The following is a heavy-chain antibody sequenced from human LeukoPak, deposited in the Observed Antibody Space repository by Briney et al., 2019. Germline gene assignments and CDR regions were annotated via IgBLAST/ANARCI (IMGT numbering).Heavy chain of an antibody. J-gene: IGHJ4*02. CDR1: GFTFSSYG. Sequence: GGSLRLSCAASGFTFSSYGMHWVRQAPGKGLEWVALIWYDGSNKYYTDSVKGRLTISRDNSKNTLYLQMDTLRTEDTAVYYCAKESGYSGYGEFDYWGQGTLVTVSS. CDR3: AKESGYSGYGEFDY. CDR2: IWYDGSNK. D-gene: IGHD5-12*01. V-gene: IGHV3-33*06.